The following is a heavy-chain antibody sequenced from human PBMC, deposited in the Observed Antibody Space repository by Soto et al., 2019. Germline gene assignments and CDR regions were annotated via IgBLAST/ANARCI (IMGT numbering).Heavy chain of an antibody. CDR3: ARETGTISNYYYYYYMDV. D-gene: IGHD1-1*01. CDR1: GYTFTSYG. J-gene: IGHJ6*03. V-gene: IGHV1-18*01. CDR2: ISAYNGNT. Sequence: GASVKVSCKASGYTFTSYGISWVRQAPGQGLEWMGWISAYNGNTNYAQKLQGRVTMTTDTSTSTAYMELRSLRSDDTAVYYCARETGTISNYYYYYYMDVWGKGTTVTV.